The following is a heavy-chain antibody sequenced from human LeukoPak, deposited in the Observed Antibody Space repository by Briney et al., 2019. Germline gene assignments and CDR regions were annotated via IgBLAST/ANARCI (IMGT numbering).Heavy chain of an antibody. Sequence: PGGSLRLSCALSGFTFSKFWMNWVRLAPGKGLVWVSRISADGRTTDYADSVRGRFSISRDNAKNTVYLQMNSLRAEDTAVYYCARGVEVVPTAMGVYYYYFMDAWGQGTTVTVSS. CDR1: GFTFSKFW. V-gene: IGHV3-74*01. CDR2: ISADGRTT. D-gene: IGHD2-2*01. CDR3: ARGVEVVPTAMGVYYYYFMDA. J-gene: IGHJ6*03.